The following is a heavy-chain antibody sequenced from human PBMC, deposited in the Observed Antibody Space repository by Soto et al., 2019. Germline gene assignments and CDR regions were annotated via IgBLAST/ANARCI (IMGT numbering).Heavy chain of an antibody. D-gene: IGHD5-12*01. V-gene: IGHV3-74*01. CDR2: INGDESST. Sequence: PGWSLRLSCAASVFTFIMYWMHWVRQAPGKGLVWVSRINGDESSTSYADSVKGRFTISRDNAKNTLHLQMNSLRAEDTAVYYCARFIVATGGLDSWGQGTLVTVSS. J-gene: IGHJ4*02. CDR1: VFTFIMYW. CDR3: ARFIVATGGLDS.